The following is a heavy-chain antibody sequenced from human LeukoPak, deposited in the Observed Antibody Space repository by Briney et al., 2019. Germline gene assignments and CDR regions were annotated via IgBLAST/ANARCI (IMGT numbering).Heavy chain of an antibody. D-gene: IGHD4-11*01. CDR3: ARDKGDYSNYGHLSAFDI. CDR2: IYTSGST. J-gene: IGHJ3*02. Sequence: SETLSLTCTVSGGSISSYYWSWLRQPAGKGLEWIGRIYTSGSTNYNPSLKSRVTMSVDTSKNQFSLKLSSVTAADTAVYYCARDKGDYSNYGHLSAFDIWGQGTMVTVSS. CDR1: GGSISSYY. V-gene: IGHV4-4*07.